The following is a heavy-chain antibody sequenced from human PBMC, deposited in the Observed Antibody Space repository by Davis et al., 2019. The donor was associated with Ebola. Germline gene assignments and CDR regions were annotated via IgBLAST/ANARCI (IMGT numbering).Heavy chain of an antibody. J-gene: IGHJ4*02. V-gene: IGHV3-23*01. CDR2: VGGSGDTT. CDR3: AKDYRLDYDFWSGLTLDY. D-gene: IGHD3-3*01. CDR1: GFTFSSYS. Sequence: GGSLRLSCAASGFTFSSYSMNWARQAPGKGLEWVSSVGGSGDTTYYADSVKGRFTISRDNSKNTLYLQMNSLRAEDTAVYYWAKDYRLDYDFWSGLTLDYWGQGTLVTVSS.